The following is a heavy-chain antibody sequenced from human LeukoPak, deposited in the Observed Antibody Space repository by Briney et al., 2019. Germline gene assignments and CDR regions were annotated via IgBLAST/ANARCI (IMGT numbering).Heavy chain of an antibody. J-gene: IGHJ4*02. CDR2: IRSKANSYAT. Sequence: GGSLRLSCAASGFTFSGSAMHWVRQASGKGQEWVGRIRSKANSYATAYAASVKGRFTISRDDSKNTAYLQMNSLKTEDTAVYYCTRLYYDSSGYQVGMDYWGQGTLVTVSS. V-gene: IGHV3-73*01. CDR1: GFTFSGSA. CDR3: TRLYYDSSGYQVGMDY. D-gene: IGHD3-22*01.